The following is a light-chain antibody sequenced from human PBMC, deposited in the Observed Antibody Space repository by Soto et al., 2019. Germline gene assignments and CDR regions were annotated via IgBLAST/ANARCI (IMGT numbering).Light chain of an antibody. Sequence: QSVLTQPPSVSAAPGQKVTLSCSGSSSNIAKNYVYWYQQLPGTAPKLLIFDNDKRPSGIPDRFSGSKSGTSATLGITGLQTGDEADYYCGTWDISLSVVFGGGTKLTVL. CDR1: SSNIAKNY. J-gene: IGLJ2*01. V-gene: IGLV1-51*01. CDR2: DND. CDR3: GTWDISLSVV.